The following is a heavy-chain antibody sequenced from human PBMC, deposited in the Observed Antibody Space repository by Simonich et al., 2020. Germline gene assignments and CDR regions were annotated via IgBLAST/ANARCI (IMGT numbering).Heavy chain of an antibody. CDR1: GYTFTGYY. D-gene: IGHD6-13*01. V-gene: IGHV1-2*06. Sequence: QVQLVQSGAEVKKPGASVKVSCQASGYTFTGYYMHWVRQAPGQGLEWIGRNNPNIGGTNYAQKVQGRVTMTRDTSISTAYMELSRLRSDDTAVYYCARVRSSSWYWFDPWGQGTLVTVSS. J-gene: IGHJ5*02. CDR3: ARVRSSSWYWFDP. CDR2: NNPNIGGT.